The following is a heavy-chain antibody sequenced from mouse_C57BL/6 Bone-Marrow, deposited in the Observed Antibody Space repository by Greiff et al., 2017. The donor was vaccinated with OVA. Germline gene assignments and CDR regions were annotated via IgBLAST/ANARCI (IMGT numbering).Heavy chain of an antibody. V-gene: IGHV1-55*01. J-gene: IGHJ3*01. CDR1: GYTFTSYW. CDR2: IYPGSGST. Sequence: VKPGASVKMSCKASGYTFTSYWITWVKQRPGQGLEWIGDIYPGSGSTNYNEKFKSKATLTVDTSSSTAYMQLSSLTSEDSAVYYCARCWFAYWGQGTLVTVSA. CDR3: ARCWFAY.